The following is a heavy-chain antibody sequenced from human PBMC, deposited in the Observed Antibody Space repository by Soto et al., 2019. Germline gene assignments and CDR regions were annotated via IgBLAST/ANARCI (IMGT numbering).Heavy chain of an antibody. CDR3: ARLDYDRTGAFDY. CDR1: GGTFSSYA. V-gene: IGHV1-18*01. CDR2: ITPYNGNT. J-gene: IGHJ4*02. Sequence: ASVKVSCKASGGTFSSYAISWVRQAPGQGLEWMGWITPYNGNTNYIQKLQERVTMTTDTSTSTAYMELRSLRSDDTAVYYCARLDYDRTGAFDYWGQGTLVTVSS. D-gene: IGHD3-22*01.